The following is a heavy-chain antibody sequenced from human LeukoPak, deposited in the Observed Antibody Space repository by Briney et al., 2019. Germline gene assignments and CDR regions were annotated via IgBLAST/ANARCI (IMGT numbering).Heavy chain of an antibody. V-gene: IGHV3-33*01. D-gene: IGHD3-22*01. CDR3: ARESYYDSSGYPDAFDI. CDR2: IWYDGSNK. J-gene: IGHJ3*02. CDR1: GFTFSSYG. Sequence: GGSLRLSCAASGFTFSSYGMHWVRQAPGKGLEWVAVIWYDGSNKYYADSVKGRFTISRDNSKNTLYLQMNSLRAEDTAVYYCARESYYDSSGYPDAFDIWGQGAMVTVSS.